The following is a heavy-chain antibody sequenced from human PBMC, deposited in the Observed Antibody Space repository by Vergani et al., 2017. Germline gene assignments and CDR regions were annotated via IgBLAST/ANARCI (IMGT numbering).Heavy chain of an antibody. J-gene: IGHJ6*02. CDR3: ARPITISSYGMDV. CDR2: ISSSSSYI. V-gene: IGHV3-21*01. Sequence: EVQLVESGGGLVKPGGSLRLSCAASGLTFSSYRMNWVRQTPGKGLEWVSSISSSSSYIYYADSVKGRFTISRDNAKNSLYLQMNSLRAEDTAVYYCARPITISSYGMDVWGQGTTVTVSS. CDR1: GLTFSSYR. D-gene: IGHD3-9*01.